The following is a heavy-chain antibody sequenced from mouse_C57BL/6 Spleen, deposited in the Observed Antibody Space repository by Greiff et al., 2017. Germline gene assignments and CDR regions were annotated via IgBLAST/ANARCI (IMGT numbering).Heavy chain of an antibody. D-gene: IGHD2-4*01. CDR3: ARGDYDVPFAY. Sequence: QVQLKESGPELVKPGASVKISCKASGYAFSSSWMNWVKQRPGKGLEWIGRIYPGDGDTNYNGKFKGKATLTADKSSSTAYMQLSSLTSEDSAVYCCARGDYDVPFAYWGQGTLVTVSA. CDR2: IYPGDGDT. CDR1: GYAFSSSW. V-gene: IGHV1-82*01. J-gene: IGHJ3*01.